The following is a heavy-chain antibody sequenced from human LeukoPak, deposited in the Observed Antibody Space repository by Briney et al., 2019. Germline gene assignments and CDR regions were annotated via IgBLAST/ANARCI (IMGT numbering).Heavy chain of an antibody. CDR1: GFTFSGYA. Sequence: GGSLRLSCAASGFTFSGYATSWVRQAPGKGLEWVSAISGSGGSTHYADSVKGRFTISRDISKNTLYLQMNSLRAEDTAIYYCAKDRSGSYYVYDHWGQGTLVTVSP. J-gene: IGHJ4*02. V-gene: IGHV3-23*01. CDR2: ISGSGGST. CDR3: AKDRSGSYYVYDH. D-gene: IGHD1-26*01.